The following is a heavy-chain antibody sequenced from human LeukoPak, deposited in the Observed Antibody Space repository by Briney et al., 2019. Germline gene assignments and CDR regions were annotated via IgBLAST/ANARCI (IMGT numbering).Heavy chain of an antibody. Sequence: GGSLRLSCAASGFTFSSYWMHWVRQAPGKGLVWVSRINSDGSSTSYADSVKGRFTISRDNAKNTLYLQMNSLRAEDTAVYYCARDIGVPPHCSSTSCYEDYWGQGTLVTVSS. CDR1: GFTFSSYW. V-gene: IGHV3-74*01. D-gene: IGHD2-2*01. CDR3: ARDIGVPPHCSSTSCYEDY. CDR2: INSDGSST. J-gene: IGHJ4*02.